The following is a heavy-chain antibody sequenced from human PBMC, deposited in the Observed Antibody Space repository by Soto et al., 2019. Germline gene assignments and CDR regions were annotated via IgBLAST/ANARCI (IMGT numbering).Heavy chain of an antibody. D-gene: IGHD3-22*01. CDR1: GGSISSGDYY. CDR3: ARGRAPHSSGYYPFDY. J-gene: IGHJ4*02. V-gene: IGHV4-30-4*01. Sequence: SETLSLTCTVSGGSISSGDYYWSWIRQPPGKGLEWIGYIYYSGSTYYNPSLKSRVTISVDTSKNQFSLKLSSVTAADTAVYYCARGRAPHSSGYYPFDYWGQGTLVTVSS. CDR2: IYYSGST.